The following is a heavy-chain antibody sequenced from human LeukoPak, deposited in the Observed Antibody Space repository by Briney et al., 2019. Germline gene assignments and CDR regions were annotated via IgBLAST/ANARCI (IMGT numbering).Heavy chain of an antibody. V-gene: IGHV3-30*02. Sequence: GGSLRLSCAASGFTFSSYGMHWVRQAPGKGLDWVAFIRYDGSNKYYADSVKGRFTISRDNSKNTLYLQMNSLRAEDTAVYYCAKGTFGELLYSDYWGQGTLVTVSS. CDR1: GFTFSSYG. CDR2: IRYDGSNK. D-gene: IGHD3-10*01. J-gene: IGHJ4*02. CDR3: AKGTFGELLYSDY.